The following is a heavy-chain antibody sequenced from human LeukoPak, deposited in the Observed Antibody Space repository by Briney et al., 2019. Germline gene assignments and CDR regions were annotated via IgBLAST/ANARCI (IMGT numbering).Heavy chain of an antibody. CDR1: GFAFSSHW. CDR2: IGNDGSNT. Sequence: GGSLRLSCAASGFAFSSHWMHWVRQAPGKGLVWVSRIGNDGSNTYYADSVKGRFTISRDNAKNMLWLQMNSLGVEDTAIYYCVRDRPPNWFDPWGQGILVTVCS. V-gene: IGHV3-74*01. J-gene: IGHJ5*02. CDR3: VRDRPPNWFDP.